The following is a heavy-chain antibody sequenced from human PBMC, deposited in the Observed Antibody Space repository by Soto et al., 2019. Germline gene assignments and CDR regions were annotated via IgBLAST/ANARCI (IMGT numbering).Heavy chain of an antibody. CDR2: ISYDGSDK. D-gene: IGHD2-2*01. CDR3: AKVTGYCSSSSCRRDYYYYYGMDV. CDR1: GFTFSNYG. Sequence: GGSLRLSCAASGFTFSNYGMHWVRQAPGKGLEWVAVISYDGSDKYYADSVKGRFSISRDNSKNTLYLQMNSLRAEDTAVYYCAKVTGYCSSSSCRRDYYYYYGMDVWGQGTTVTVSS. V-gene: IGHV3-30*18. J-gene: IGHJ6*02.